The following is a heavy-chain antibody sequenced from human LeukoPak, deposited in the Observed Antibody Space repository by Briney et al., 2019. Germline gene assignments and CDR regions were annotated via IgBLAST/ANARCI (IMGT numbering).Heavy chain of an antibody. CDR2: ISGGGVTT. V-gene: IGHV3-23*01. Sequence: GGSLRLSCVGSGFTSIAYALTWARQAPGKGLEWVSGISGGGVTTYYADSVKGRSTISRDNSKNTLYLQMNSLRADDTAIYYCARNQQLGGHSYYYYGMDVWGQGTTVTVSS. D-gene: IGHD3-16*01. J-gene: IGHJ6*02. CDR3: ARNQQLGGHSYYYYGMDV. CDR1: GFTSIAYA.